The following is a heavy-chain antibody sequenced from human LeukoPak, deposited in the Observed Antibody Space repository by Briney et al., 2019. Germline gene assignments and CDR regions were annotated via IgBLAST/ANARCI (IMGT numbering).Heavy chain of an antibody. CDR3: ARGAGIYYTTGWTGWFDP. J-gene: IGHJ5*02. Sequence: SQTLSLTCAISGDSVSTNSGAWDWIRQSPSRGLEWLGRTYYRSNWYNDYAVSVKSRITINPDTSKNQFSLQLNSVTPEDTAVYYCARGAGIYYTTGWTGWFDPWGQGTLVTVTS. CDR1: GDSVSTNSGA. D-gene: IGHD6-19*01. CDR2: TYYRSNWYN. V-gene: IGHV6-1*01.